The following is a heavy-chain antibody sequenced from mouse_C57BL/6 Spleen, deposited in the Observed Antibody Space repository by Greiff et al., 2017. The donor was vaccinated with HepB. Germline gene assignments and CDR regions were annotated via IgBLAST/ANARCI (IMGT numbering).Heavy chain of an antibody. CDR3: TRSGDYDEMDY. CDR2: IDPETGGT. J-gene: IGHJ4*01. CDR1: GYTFTDYE. D-gene: IGHD2-4*01. V-gene: IGHV1-15*01. Sequence: QVQLKQSGAELVRPGASVTLSCKASGYTFTDYEMHWVKQTPVHGLEWIGAIDPETGGTAYNQKFKGKAILTADKSSSTAYMELRSLTSEDSAVYYCTRSGDYDEMDYWGQGTSVTVSS.